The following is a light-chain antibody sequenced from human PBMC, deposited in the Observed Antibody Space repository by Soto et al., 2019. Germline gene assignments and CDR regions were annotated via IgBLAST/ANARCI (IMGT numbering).Light chain of an antibody. CDR2: EVN. V-gene: IGLV2-14*01. J-gene: IGLJ1*01. Sequence: QSVLTQPASVSGSPGQSITISCTGTSSDVGGYNYVSWYQQYPGKAPKLMIYEVNNRPSGVSYRFSASKSGNTASLTISGLQAEDEADYYCSSYTSRVTRVFGTGTKLTVL. CDR3: SSYTSRVTRV. CDR1: SSDVGGYNY.